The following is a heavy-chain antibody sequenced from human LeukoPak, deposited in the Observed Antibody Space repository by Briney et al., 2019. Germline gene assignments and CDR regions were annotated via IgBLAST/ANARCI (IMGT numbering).Heavy chain of an antibody. J-gene: IGHJ4*02. Sequence: PGGSLTLSWAASGLTVSSYATHWARHAPGKGLEWVAVISYDGINKYCADSVKGRITISRDNSKNTLQRQMNSLRAEDTAGYYCATAAAGTSCWGQGTLVTVSS. CDR3: ATAAAGTSC. V-gene: IGHV3-30*04. D-gene: IGHD6-13*01. CDR1: GLTVSSYA. CDR2: ISYDGINK.